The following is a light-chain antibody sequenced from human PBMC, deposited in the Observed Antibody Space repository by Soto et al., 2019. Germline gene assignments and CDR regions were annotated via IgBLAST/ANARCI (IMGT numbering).Light chain of an antibody. V-gene: IGLV1-44*01. CDR2: ANH. J-gene: IGLJ2*01. Sequence: QSVLTQPPSASETPGQTVTIPCSGSSSNIGSNTVNWYQQVPGTAPKLLMYANHYRPSGVPDRFSGSKSGTSASLAISGLQSEDEGDYFCAVWDDSLNGVVFGGGTKLTV. CDR1: SSNIGSNT. CDR3: AVWDDSLNGVV.